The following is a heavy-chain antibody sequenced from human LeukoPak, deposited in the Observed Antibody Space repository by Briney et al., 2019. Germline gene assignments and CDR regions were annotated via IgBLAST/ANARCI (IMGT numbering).Heavy chain of an antibody. J-gene: IGHJ3*02. V-gene: IGHV3-48*01. Sequence: PGGSLRLSCAASGFTFSSYSMNWVRQAPGKGLEWVSYISSSSSTIYYADSVKGRFTISRDNAKNSLYLQMNSLRAEDTAVYYCARDRSRSSSSEIFDIWGQGTMVTVSS. CDR3: ARDRSRSSSSEIFDI. D-gene: IGHD6-6*01. CDR2: ISSSSSTI. CDR1: GFTFSSYS.